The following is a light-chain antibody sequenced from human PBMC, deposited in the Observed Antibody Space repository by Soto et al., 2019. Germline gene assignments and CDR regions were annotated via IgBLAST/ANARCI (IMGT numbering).Light chain of an antibody. CDR1: QSISSY. V-gene: IGKV1-9*01. J-gene: IGKJ3*01. CDR2: AAS. CDR3: QQLNSYPPT. Sequence: DIQLTQSPSFLSASVGDRVTITCRASQSISSYLAWYQQKPGKAPKLLISAASTLRSGVPSRFSGSGSGTEFTLTISSLQPEDFATYYCQQLNSYPPTFGPGTKVDIK.